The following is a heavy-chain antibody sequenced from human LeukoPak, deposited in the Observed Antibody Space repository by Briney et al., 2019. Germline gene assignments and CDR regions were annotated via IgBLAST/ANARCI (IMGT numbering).Heavy chain of an antibody. V-gene: IGHV4-34*01. CDR2: INHSGST. CDR3: ARGERITIFGVVTPNFDY. CDR1: GGSFSGYY. J-gene: IGHJ4*02. D-gene: IGHD3-3*01. Sequence: SETLSLTCAVYGGSFSGYYWSWIRQPPGKGLEWIGEINHSGSTNYNPSLKSRVTTSVDTSKNQFSLKLSSVTAADTAVHYCARGERITIFGVVTPNFDYWGQGTLVTVSS.